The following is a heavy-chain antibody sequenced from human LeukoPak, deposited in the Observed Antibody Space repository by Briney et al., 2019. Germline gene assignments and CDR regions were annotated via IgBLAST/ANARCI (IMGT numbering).Heavy chain of an antibody. D-gene: IGHD1-7*01. CDR1: GYSFTSYW. J-gene: IGHJ6*03. V-gene: IGHV5-51*01. CDR3: ARQTRASRYYYYYMDV. CDR2: IYPGDSDT. Sequence: GESLKISCKGSGYSFTSYWIGWVRQMPGKGLEWMGIIYPGDSDTRYSPSFQGQVTITADKSISTAYLQWSSLKASDTAMYYCARQTRASRYYYYYMDVWGKGTTVTVSS.